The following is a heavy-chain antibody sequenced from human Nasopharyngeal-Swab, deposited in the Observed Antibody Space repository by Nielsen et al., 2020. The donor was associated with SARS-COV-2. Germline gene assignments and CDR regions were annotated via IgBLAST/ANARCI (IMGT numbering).Heavy chain of an antibody. Sequence: SETLSLTCAVYGGSFSGDYWSWIRQLPGKGFEWIGEINHSGSTNYNPSLRSRVTISVDTSKNQFSLKLSSVTAADTAVYYCERDCSSTSCSLGMDVWGQGTTVTVSS. D-gene: IGHD2-2*01. CDR2: INHSGST. CDR1: GGSFSGDY. CDR3: ERDCSSTSCSLGMDV. V-gene: IGHV4-34*01. J-gene: IGHJ6*02.